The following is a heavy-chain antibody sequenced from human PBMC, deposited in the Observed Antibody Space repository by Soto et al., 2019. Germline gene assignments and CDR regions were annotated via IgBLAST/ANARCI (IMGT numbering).Heavy chain of an antibody. CDR3: AGGHSYGDLDY. V-gene: IGHV3-66*01. D-gene: IGHD5-18*01. Sequence: EVQLVESGGGLVQPGGSLRLSCAASGFTVSTNYMTWVRQAPGKGLEWVSVLYSGGTTYYADSVKGRFTISRDNSKNTLYLQMNSLRVEDTAVYYCAGGHSYGDLDYWGQGTLVTVSS. J-gene: IGHJ4*02. CDR2: LYSGGTT. CDR1: GFTVSTNY.